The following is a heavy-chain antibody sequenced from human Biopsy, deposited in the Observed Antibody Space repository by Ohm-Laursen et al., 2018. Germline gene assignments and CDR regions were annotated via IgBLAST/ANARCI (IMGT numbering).Heavy chain of an antibody. CDR2: INPGGNST. V-gene: IGHV1-46*01. Sequence: ASVKVSCKASGYTFTTYYIHWVRQAPGQGLEWMGIINPGGNSTAYTQNFQGRATMTWDTSTTTVYMELSSLRSGDTAVYYCVLASFDYWGQGTLVTVPS. J-gene: IGHJ4*02. CDR3: VLASFDY. CDR1: GYTFTTYY.